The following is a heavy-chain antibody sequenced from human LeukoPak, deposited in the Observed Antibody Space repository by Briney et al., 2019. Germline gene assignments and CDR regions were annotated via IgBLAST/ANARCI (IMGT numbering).Heavy chain of an antibody. CDR3: ARDDTHYGSSGSFYDAFDV. CDR2: IKQDGSEK. V-gene: IGHV3-7*01. D-gene: IGHD3-22*01. J-gene: IGHJ3*01. Sequence: PGGSLRLSCAASGFTFSSYWMSWVRQVPGKGLEWVANIKQDGSEKYYVDSVKGRFTISRDNAKNSLYLQMNSLRAEDTAVYYCARDDTHYGSSGSFYDAFDVWGQGTMVTVSS. CDR1: GFTFSSYW.